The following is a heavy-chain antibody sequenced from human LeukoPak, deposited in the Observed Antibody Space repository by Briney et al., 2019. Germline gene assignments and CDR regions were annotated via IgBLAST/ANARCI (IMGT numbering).Heavy chain of an antibody. CDR1: GYSISSGYY. CDR2: IYHSGST. D-gene: IGHD2-15*01. CDR3: ARVLFPTIGNWFDP. Sequence: SETLSLTCTVSGYSISSGYYWGWIRQPPGKGLEWIGSIYHSGSTYYNPSLKSRVTISVDTSKNQFSLKLSSVTAADTAVYYCARVLFPTIGNWFDPWGQGTLVTVFS. V-gene: IGHV4-38-2*02. J-gene: IGHJ5*02.